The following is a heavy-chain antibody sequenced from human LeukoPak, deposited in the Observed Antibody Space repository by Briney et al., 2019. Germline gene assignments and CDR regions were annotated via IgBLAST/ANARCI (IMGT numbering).Heavy chain of an antibody. V-gene: IGHV4-59*08. CDR1: GGSISSYY. CDR3: SRHGVTSMVRGVISWLDL. D-gene: IGHD3-10*01. CDR2: IYYSGST. Sequence: SETLSLTCTVSGGSISSYYWSWIRQPPGKGLEWIGYIYYSGSTNYNPSLKSRVTISVDTSKNQFSLKLSSVTAADTAVYYCSRHGVTSMVRGVISWLDLGRQGTLVRVSS. J-gene: IGHJ5*02.